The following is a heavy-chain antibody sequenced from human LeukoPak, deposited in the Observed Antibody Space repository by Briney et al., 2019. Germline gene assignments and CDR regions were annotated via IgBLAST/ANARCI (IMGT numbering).Heavy chain of an antibody. J-gene: IGHJ6*02. Sequence: GGSLRLSCAASGFTFSSYEMNWVRQAPGKGLEWVSYISSSGSTIYYADSVKGRLTISRDNAKNSLYLQMNSLRAEDTAVYYCARDSGATWIQLWLLPSDSGDYGMDVWGQGTTVTVSS. V-gene: IGHV3-48*03. CDR2: ISSSGSTI. CDR1: GFTFSSYE. CDR3: ARDSGATWIQLWLLPSDSGDYGMDV. D-gene: IGHD5-18*01.